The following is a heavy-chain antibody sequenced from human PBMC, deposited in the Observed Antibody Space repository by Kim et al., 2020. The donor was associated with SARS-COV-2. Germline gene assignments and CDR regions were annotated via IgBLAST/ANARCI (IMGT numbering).Heavy chain of an antibody. CDR3: ARDPSGWARLVNQGYYYYGMDV. CDR1: GDSVSINSAA. V-gene: IGHV6-1*01. Sequence: SQTLSLTCAISGDSVSINSAAWNWIRQSPSRGLEWLGRTYYRSKWYNDYAVSVKSRITINPDTSKNQFSLQLNSVTPEDTAVYYCARDPSGWARLVNQGYYYYGMDVWGQGTTVTVSS. D-gene: IGHD6-19*01. J-gene: IGHJ6*02. CDR2: TYYRSKWYN.